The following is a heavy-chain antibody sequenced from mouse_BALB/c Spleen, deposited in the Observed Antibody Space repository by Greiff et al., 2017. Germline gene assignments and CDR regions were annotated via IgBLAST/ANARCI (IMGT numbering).Heavy chain of an antibody. CDR1: GFTFSSFG. V-gene: IGHV5-17*02. Sequence: EVKLVESGGGLVQPGGSRKLSCAASGFTFSSFGMHWVRQAPEKGLEWVAYISSGSSTIYYADTVKGRFTISRDNPKNTLFLQMTSLRSEDTAMYYCARGGGGHYYGYDWFAYWGQGTLVTVSA. J-gene: IGHJ3*01. D-gene: IGHD1-2*01. CDR2: ISSGSSTI. CDR3: ARGGGGHYYGYDWFAY.